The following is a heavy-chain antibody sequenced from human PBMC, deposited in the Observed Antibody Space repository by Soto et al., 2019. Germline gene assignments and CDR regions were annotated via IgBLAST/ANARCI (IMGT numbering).Heavy chain of an antibody. CDR1: GGSISSYY. J-gene: IGHJ4*02. V-gene: IGHV4-59*01. CDR2: IYYSGST. CDR3: AREYYYDSSGSPQGSYYFDY. D-gene: IGHD3-22*01. Sequence: ETLSLTCTVSGGSISSYYWSWIRQPPGKGLEWIGYIYYSGSTNYNPSLKSRVTISVDTSKNQFSLKLSSVTAADTAVYYCAREYYYDSSGSPQGSYYFDYWGQGTLVTVSS.